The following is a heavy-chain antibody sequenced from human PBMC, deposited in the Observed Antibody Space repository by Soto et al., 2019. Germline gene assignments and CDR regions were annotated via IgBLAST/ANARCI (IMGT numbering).Heavy chain of an antibody. CDR2: INNDGSNT. CDR1: GFTFSTYW. CDR3: ARDPRYYDFWSGNSYFDY. D-gene: IGHD3-3*01. J-gene: IGHJ4*02. Sequence: HPGGSLRLSCAASGFTFSTYWMHWVRQPPGKGLVWVSRINNDGSNTAYADSVKGRFTISRDNAKNSLYLQMNSLRDEDTAVYYCARDPRYYDFWSGNSYFDYWGQGTQVTVSS. V-gene: IGHV3-74*01.